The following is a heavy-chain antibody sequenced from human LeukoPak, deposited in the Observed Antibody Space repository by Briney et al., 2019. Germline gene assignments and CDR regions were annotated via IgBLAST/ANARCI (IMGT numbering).Heavy chain of an antibody. V-gene: IGHV3-48*03. CDR3: AKGSWSGYGMDV. D-gene: IGHD6-13*01. Sequence: GGSLRLSCAASGFTFSSYEMNWVRQAPGKGLEWVSYISSSGSTIYYADSVKGRFTISRDDAKNTLYLQMNSLRAEDTAVYYCAKGSWSGYGMDVWGKGTTVTVSS. CDR1: GFTFSSYE. CDR2: ISSSGSTI. J-gene: IGHJ6*04.